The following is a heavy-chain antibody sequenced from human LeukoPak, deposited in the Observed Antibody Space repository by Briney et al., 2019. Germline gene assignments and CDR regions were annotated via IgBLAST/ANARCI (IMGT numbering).Heavy chain of an antibody. J-gene: IGHJ6*03. CDR2: MNPNSGNT. Sequence: GASVKVSCKASGYTFTSYDINWVRQATGQGLEWMGWMNPNSGNTGYAQKFQGRVTMTRNTSISTAYMELSSLRSEDTAVYYCAREAPHWGYSSSSYYYYMDVWGKGTTVTVSS. V-gene: IGHV1-8*01. CDR1: GYTFTSYD. D-gene: IGHD6-6*01. CDR3: AREAPHWGYSSSSYYYYMDV.